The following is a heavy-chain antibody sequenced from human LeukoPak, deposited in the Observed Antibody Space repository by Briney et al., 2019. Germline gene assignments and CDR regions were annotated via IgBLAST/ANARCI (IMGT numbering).Heavy chain of an antibody. D-gene: IGHD2-15*01. CDR3: ARAVGVVVPAPYYYYIDV. CDR1: GYTFTTYA. V-gene: IGHV7-4-1*01. Sequence: ASVKVSCKASGYTFTTYAMNWVRQAPGQGLEWMGWINTNTGNPTFAQGFTGRFVLSLDTSVSTAYLQIYSLKAEDTAVYYCARAVGVVVPAPYYYYIDVWGKGTTVTVSS. CDR2: INTNTGNP. J-gene: IGHJ6*03.